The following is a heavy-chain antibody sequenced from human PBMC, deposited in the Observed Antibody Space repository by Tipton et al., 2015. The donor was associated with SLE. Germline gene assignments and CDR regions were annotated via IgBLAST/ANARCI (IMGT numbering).Heavy chain of an antibody. V-gene: IGHV3-30*04. Sequence: SLRLSCAASGFSFNYYAMHWVRQAPGKGLEWVAVISYDGSNKYYAESVKGRFTISRDNAKNLLFLQLKSLRAEDTAVYYCARGSVHHDIPYMDVWGKGTTVTVSS. CDR2: ISYDGSNK. CDR3: ARGSVHHDIPYMDV. J-gene: IGHJ6*03. CDR1: GFSFNYYA. D-gene: IGHD3-9*01.